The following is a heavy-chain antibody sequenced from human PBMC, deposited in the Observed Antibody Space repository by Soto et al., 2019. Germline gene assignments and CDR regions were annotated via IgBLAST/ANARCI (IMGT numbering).Heavy chain of an antibody. CDR2: INPNSGAT. Sequence: QVQLVQSGAEVKKPGASVKVSCKASGYTFTGYYMHWVRQAPGQGLEWMGWINPNSGATNYAQKCQDRVTMTRDTSISTAYMELSRLRSDDTAVYYCARAGGSGRGGYNWFDPWGQGTLVTVSS. D-gene: IGHD3-10*01. CDR3: ARAGGSGRGGYNWFDP. V-gene: IGHV1-2*02. CDR1: GYTFTGYY. J-gene: IGHJ5*02.